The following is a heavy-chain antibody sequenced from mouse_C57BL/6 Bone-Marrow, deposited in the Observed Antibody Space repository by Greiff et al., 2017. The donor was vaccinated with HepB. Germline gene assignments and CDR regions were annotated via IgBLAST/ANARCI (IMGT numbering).Heavy chain of an antibody. V-gene: IGHV1-54*01. CDR2: INPGSGGT. Sequence: QVQLKESGAELVRPGTSVKVSCKASGYAFTNYLIEWVKQRPGQGLEWIGVINPGSGGTNYNEKFKGKATLTADKSSSTAYMQLSSLPSEDSAVYFCALSSMDYWGQGTSVTVSS. CDR1: GYAFTNYL. J-gene: IGHJ4*01. CDR3: ALSSMDY.